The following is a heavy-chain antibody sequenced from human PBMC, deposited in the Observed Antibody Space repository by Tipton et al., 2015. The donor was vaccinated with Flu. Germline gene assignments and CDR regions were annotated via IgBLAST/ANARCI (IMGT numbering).Heavy chain of an antibody. V-gene: IGHV4-59*01. CDR1: GGSISSYY. CDR2: IYYSGST. D-gene: IGHD2-2*01. Sequence: LVQSSETLSLTCTVSGGSISSYYWSWIRQPPGKGLEWIGYIYYSGSTNYNPSLKSRVTISADTSNNQFSLKLSSVTAADTAVYYCARGDCSSTSCLDYWGQGTLVTVSS. CDR3: ARGDCSSTSCLDY. J-gene: IGHJ4*02.